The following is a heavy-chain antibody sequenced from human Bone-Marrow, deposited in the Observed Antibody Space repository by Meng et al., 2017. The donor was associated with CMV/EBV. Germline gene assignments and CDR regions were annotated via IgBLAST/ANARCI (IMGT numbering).Heavy chain of an antibody. CDR3: ARATRPRITIFGVSPPFDAFDI. Sequence: ASVKVSCKASGYTFTSYGISWVRQAPGQGLEWMGWISAYNGNTNYAQKLQGRVTMTTDTSTSTAYMELRSLRSEDTAVYYCARATRPRITIFGVSPPFDAFDIWGQGTMVTVSS. V-gene: IGHV1-18*01. CDR1: GYTFTSYG. D-gene: IGHD3-3*01. CDR2: ISAYNGNT. J-gene: IGHJ3*02.